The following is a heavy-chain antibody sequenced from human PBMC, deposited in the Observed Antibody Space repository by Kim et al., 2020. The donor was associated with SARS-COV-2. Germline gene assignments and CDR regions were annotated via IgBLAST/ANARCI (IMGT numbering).Heavy chain of an antibody. V-gene: IGHV4-30-4*01. Sequence: SETLSLTCTVSGVSISSGDYYWSWIRQPPGKGLEWIGYIYYSGSTYYNPSLKSRVTISVDTSKNQFSLKLSSVTAADTAVYYCARARITRIVVVTHFDYCGQGTLVTVPS. CDR1: GVSISSGDYY. J-gene: IGHJ4*02. CDR2: IYYSGST. D-gene: IGHD3-22*01. CDR3: ARARITRIVVVTHFDY.